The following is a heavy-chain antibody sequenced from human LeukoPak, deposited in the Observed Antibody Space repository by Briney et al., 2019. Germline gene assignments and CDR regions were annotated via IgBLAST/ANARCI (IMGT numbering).Heavy chain of an antibody. CDR3: ARDHGSGSPPYGMDV. J-gene: IGHJ6*02. D-gene: IGHD6-19*01. CDR2: IWYDGSNK. V-gene: IGHV3-33*01. Sequence: PGRSLRLSCAASGFTFSYHGMQWVRQAPGNGLEWVADIWYDGSNKYYADSVKGGFTISRDNSKSTLYLQMNSLRTEDTAVYYCARDHGSGSPPYGMDVWGQGTTVTVSS. CDR1: GFTFSYHG.